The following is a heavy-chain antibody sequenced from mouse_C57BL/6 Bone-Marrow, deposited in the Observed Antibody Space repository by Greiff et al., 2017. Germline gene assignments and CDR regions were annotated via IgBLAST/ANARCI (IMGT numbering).Heavy chain of an antibody. V-gene: IGHV1-69*01. CDR2: IDPSDSYT. Sequence: QVQLQQPGAELVMPGASVKLSCKASGYTFTSYWMHWVKQRPGQGLEWIGEIDPSDSYTNYNQKFKGKSTLTVDKSSSTAYMQLSSLTSEDSAVDYCARPHSDDYEGAWFAYWGQGTLVTVSA. D-gene: IGHD2-4*01. CDR1: GYTFTSYW. J-gene: IGHJ3*01. CDR3: ARPHSDDYEGAWFAY.